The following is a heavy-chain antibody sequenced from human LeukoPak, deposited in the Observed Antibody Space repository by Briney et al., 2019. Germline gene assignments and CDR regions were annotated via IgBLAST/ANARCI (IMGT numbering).Heavy chain of an antibody. CDR1: GGSFSGYY. J-gene: IGHJ4*02. Sequence: SETLSLTCAVYGGSFSGYYWSWIRQPPGKGLEGIGEINHSGSTNYNPSLKSRVTISVDTSKNQFSLKLSSVTAADTAVYYCASSNFWSGYYLNRYFDYWGQGTPVTVSS. V-gene: IGHV4-34*01. CDR2: INHSGST. D-gene: IGHD3-3*01. CDR3: ASSNFWSGYYLNRYFDY.